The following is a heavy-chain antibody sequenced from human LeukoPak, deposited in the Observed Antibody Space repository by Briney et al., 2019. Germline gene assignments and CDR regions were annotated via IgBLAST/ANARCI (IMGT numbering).Heavy chain of an antibody. CDR2: MNPNSGNT. D-gene: IGHD2-15*01. V-gene: IGHV1-8*01. Sequence: ASVKVSCKASGYTFTSYDINWVRHAPGQGLEWMGWMNPNSGNTGYAQKFQGRVTMTRNTSISTAYMELGSLRSEDTAVYYCARGRGGTNLRHFDYWGQGTLVTVSS. J-gene: IGHJ4*02. CDR1: GYTFTSYD. CDR3: ARGRGGTNLRHFDY.